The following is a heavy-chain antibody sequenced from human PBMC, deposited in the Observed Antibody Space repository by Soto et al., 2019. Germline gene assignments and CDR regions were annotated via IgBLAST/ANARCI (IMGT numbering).Heavy chain of an antibody. D-gene: IGHD3-3*01. J-gene: IGHJ5*02. CDR2: ISWNSGSI. CDR3: ARDREYTFWNGYYYH. CDR1: GFTFDDYA. V-gene: IGHV3-9*01. Sequence: EVQLVESGGGLVQPGRSLRLSCAASGFTFDDYAMHWVRQAPGKGLEWVSGISWNSGSIAYADSVKGRFTISRDNAKNSLYLQLNSLRPEDTALYYCARDREYTFWNGYYYHWSQGTLVTVSS.